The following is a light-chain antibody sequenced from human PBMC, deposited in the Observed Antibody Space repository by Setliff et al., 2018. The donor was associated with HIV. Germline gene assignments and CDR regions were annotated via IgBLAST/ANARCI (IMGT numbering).Light chain of an antibody. CDR2: DVS. CDR1: SSDVGGYNY. J-gene: IGLJ2*01. V-gene: IGLV2-14*01. CDR3: SSYTSTTSPHVV. Sequence: QSVLTQPASVSGSPGQSITISCTGTSSDVGGYNYVSWYQQYPGKAPKLLMYDVSNRPSGVSNRFSGSKSGNTASLTISGLQAEDEADYSCSSYTSTTSPHVVFGGGTKVTVL.